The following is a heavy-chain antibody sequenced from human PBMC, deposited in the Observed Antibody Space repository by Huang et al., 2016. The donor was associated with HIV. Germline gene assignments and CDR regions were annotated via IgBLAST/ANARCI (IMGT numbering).Heavy chain of an antibody. CDR3: SRGPSTPATEL. CDR2: IYSNGHT. Sequence: QVQLQESGQGLVKPSDTLSLTCIVSGDSVDSSYSYWGWVRQPPVKGLEWMGSIYSNGHTEYNKYLKSRITISVDTSKNHFSLNLKTVTAADTAVYYCSRGPSTPATELWGQGTMVTVSS. D-gene: IGHD1-1*01. J-gene: IGHJ3*01. CDR1: GDSVDSSYSY. V-gene: IGHV4-39*02.